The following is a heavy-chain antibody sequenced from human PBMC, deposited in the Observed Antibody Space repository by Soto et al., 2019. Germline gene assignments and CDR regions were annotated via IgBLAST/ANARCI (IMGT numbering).Heavy chain of an antibody. D-gene: IGHD7-27*01. CDR1: GGSISSYY. V-gene: IGHV4-59*08. J-gene: IGHJ6*02. CDR2: IYYSGST. Sequence: QVQLQESGPGLVKPSETLSLTCTVSGGSISSYYWSWIRQPPGKGLEWIGYIYYSGSTNYNPSLKSRVTISVDTSKNQFSLKLSSVTAADTAVYYCARTDLRKLGIYYYYYGMDVWGQGTTVTVSS. CDR3: ARTDLRKLGIYYYYYGMDV.